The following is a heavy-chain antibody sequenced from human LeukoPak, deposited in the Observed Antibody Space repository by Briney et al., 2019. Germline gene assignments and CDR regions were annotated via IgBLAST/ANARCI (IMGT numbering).Heavy chain of an antibody. V-gene: IGHV4-39*01. CDR3: QRRDYDILTGSRVFDY. D-gene: IGHD3-9*01. CDR1: GGSISSRDYY. CDR2: INYSGNT. Sequence: SETLSLTCTVSGGSISSRDYYWGWIRQAPGKGLEWIGSINYSGNTYYNPSLKSRVTVSVDTSKNQFSLKLSSVTAADTALFYWQRRDYDILTGSRVFDYWGQGTLVSVSS. J-gene: IGHJ4*02.